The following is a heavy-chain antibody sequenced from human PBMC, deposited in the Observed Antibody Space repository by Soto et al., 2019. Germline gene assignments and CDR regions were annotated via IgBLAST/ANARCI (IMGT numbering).Heavy chain of an antibody. V-gene: IGHV1-24*01. J-gene: IGHJ6*02. CDR1: GYTLTELS. D-gene: IGHD3-9*01. CDR2: FDPEDGET. Sequence: ASVKVSCKVSGYTLTELSMHWVRQAPGKGLEWMGGFDPEDGETIYAQKFQGRVTMTEDTSTDTAYMELGSLRSEDTAVYYCATTLTGPREYYYYYGMDVWGQGTTVTVSS. CDR3: ATTLTGPREYYYYYGMDV.